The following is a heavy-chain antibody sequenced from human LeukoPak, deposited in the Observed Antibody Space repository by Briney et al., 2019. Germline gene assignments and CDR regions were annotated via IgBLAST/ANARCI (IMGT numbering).Heavy chain of an antibody. J-gene: IGHJ4*02. CDR3: ARRRIVATIDY. Sequence: RPSKTLSLTCTVSGGSISSSNYYWGWIRQPPGKGLEWIGSIYYSGSTYYNPSLKSRVTISVDTSNNQFSLKLSSVTAADTAVYYCARRRIVATIDYWGQGTLVTVSS. CDR1: GGSISSSNYY. CDR2: IYYSGST. D-gene: IGHD5-12*01. V-gene: IGHV4-39*01.